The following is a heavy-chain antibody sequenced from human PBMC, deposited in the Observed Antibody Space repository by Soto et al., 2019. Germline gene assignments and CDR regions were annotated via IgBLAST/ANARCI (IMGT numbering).Heavy chain of an antibody. V-gene: IGHV1-18*01. D-gene: IGHD6-6*01. Sequence: ASVKVSCKASGYTFTSYGISWVRQAPGQGLEWMGWISAYNGNTNYAQKLQGRVIMTTDTSTSTAYMELRSLRSDDTAVYYCARDPPFFYSSSSDPNFDYWGQGTLVTVS. CDR3: ARDPPFFYSSSSDPNFDY. CDR1: GYTFTSYG. J-gene: IGHJ4*02. CDR2: ISAYNGNT.